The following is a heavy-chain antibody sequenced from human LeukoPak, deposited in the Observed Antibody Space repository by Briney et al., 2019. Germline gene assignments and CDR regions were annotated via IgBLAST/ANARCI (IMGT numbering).Heavy chain of an antibody. Sequence: VASVKVSXKASGYTFTGYYMHWMRQAPGQGLEWMGWINPNSGGTNYAQKFQGRVTMTRDTSISTAYMELSRLRSDDTAVYYCAREPSGNYFDYWGQGTLVTVSS. CDR3: AREPSGNYFDY. CDR2: INPNSGGT. CDR1: GYTFTGYY. V-gene: IGHV1-2*02. D-gene: IGHD3-10*01. J-gene: IGHJ4*02.